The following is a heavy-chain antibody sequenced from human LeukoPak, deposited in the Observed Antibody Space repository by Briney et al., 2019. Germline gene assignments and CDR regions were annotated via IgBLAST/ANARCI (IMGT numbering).Heavy chain of an antibody. CDR2: ICYRTSHI. CDR3: GRAFPPLRTAAAGDY. J-gene: IGHJ4*02. D-gene: IGHD6-13*01. Sequence: GRSLRLSCTASGFTFSDCYMNWFRQAPGKGLEWVSFICYRTSHIYYADSVKGRFTISRDNAKNSLYLQMNSLRAEDTAVYFCGRAFPPLRTAAAGDYWGQGTLVTVSS. V-gene: IGHV3-21*05. CDR1: GFTFSDCY.